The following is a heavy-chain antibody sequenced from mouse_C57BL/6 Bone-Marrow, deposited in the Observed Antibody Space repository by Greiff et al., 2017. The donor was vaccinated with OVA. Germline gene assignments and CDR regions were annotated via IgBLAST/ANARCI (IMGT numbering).Heavy chain of an antibody. CDR2: IYPGSGNT. Sequence: QVQLQQSGAELVRPGASVKLSCKASGYTFTDYYINWVKQRPGQGLEWIARIYPGSGNTYYNEKFKGKATLTAEKSSSTAYMQLSSLTSEDSAVYFCARLGYYGSSFAYWGQGTLVTVSA. D-gene: IGHD1-1*01. J-gene: IGHJ3*01. CDR1: GYTFTDYY. V-gene: IGHV1-76*01. CDR3: ARLGYYGSSFAY.